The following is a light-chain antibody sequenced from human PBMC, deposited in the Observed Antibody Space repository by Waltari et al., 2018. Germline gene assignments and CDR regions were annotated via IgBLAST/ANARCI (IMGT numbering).Light chain of an antibody. Sequence: EIVLTQSPASLSLSPGDRATLSCRASQSVGRTLACYQQRPGQAPRLLIYDASSRATVIPYRFSGSGSGTDFSLTISRLEPEDFAVYYCQKYGTRPATFGQGTKVEVK. CDR2: DAS. CDR1: QSVGRT. J-gene: IGKJ1*01. CDR3: QKYGTRPAT. V-gene: IGKV3-20*01.